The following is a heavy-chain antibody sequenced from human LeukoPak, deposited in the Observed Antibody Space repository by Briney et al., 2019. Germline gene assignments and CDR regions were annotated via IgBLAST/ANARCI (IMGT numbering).Heavy chain of an antibody. V-gene: IGHV5-51*01. CDR3: ASARHGDYVWDY. CDR2: IYFGDSHT. D-gene: IGHD3-16*01. J-gene: IGHJ4*02. Sequence: GESLKISCKGSGYSFTYWIGWVRQMPGKGLEWMGIIYFGDSHTKYSPSFQGRVTISVDKSITTAYLQWSSLEASDTAMYYCASARHGDYVWDYWGQGTLVTVSS. CDR1: GYSFTYW.